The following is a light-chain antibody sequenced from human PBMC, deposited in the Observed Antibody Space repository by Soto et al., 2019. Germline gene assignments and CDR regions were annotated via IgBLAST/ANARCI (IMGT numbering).Light chain of an antibody. V-gene: IGLV2-14*01. CDR1: SSDVGYYNY. Sequence: QSALTQPASVSGSPGQSITISCTGTSSDVGYYNYVSWSQQHPGKAPKLMISEVVNRPSGVSIRFSGSKSGDTASLTITGLQAEDEADYYCSSYAAGSIYVFGTGTKVTVL. CDR2: EVV. CDR3: SSYAAGSIYV. J-gene: IGLJ1*01.